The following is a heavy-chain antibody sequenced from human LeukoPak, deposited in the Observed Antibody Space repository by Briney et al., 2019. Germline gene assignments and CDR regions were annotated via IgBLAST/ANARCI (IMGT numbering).Heavy chain of an antibody. CDR3: AREDDIHSGGMDV. CDR1: GGSISSYY. J-gene: IGHJ6*02. V-gene: IGHV4-59*01. D-gene: IGHD3-9*01. CDR2: IYYSGST. Sequence: PSETLSLTCTVSGGSISSYYWSWIRQPPGKGLEWIGYIYYSGSTNYNPSLKSRVTISVDTSKNQFSLKLSSVTAADTAVYYCAREDDIHSGGMDVWGQGTTVTVSS.